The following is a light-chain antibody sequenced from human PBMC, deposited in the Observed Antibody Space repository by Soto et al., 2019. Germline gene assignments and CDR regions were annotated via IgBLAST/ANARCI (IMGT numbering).Light chain of an antibody. Sequence: DIQMTQSPSTLSASVGDRVTITCRASQSISSWLAWYQQKPGKAPKSLIYKASSLESGVPSRFSGSGSGTEITLNINSPQPDDFATYHCQLYLNYQITFGQGTRLEIK. CDR2: KAS. CDR1: QSISSW. V-gene: IGKV1-5*03. CDR3: QLYLNYQIT. J-gene: IGKJ5*01.